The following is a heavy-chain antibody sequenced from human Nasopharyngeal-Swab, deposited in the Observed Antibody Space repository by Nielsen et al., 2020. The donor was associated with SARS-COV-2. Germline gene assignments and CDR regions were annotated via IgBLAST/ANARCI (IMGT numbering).Heavy chain of an antibody. Sequence: SVKVSCKASGFTFTSSAVQWVRQARGQPLERIGWIVVGSGNTSYAQKFQGRVTMTRDTSTSTVYMELSSLRSEDTAVYYCARERAYGSGNYFYYYYGMDVWGQGTTVTVSS. CDR2: IVVGSGNT. V-gene: IGHV1-58*01. J-gene: IGHJ6*02. CDR3: ARERAYGSGNYFYYYYGMDV. D-gene: IGHD3-10*01. CDR1: GFTFTSSA.